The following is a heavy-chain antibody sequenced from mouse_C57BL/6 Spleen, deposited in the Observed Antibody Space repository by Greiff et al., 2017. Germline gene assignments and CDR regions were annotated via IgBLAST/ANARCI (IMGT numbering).Heavy chain of an antibody. D-gene: IGHD1-1*01. CDR1: GYAFSSSW. Sequence: QVQLQQSGPELVKPGASVTISCTASGYAFSSSWLNWVKQRPGKGLEWIGRIYPGDGDTNYNGKFKGKATLTADKSSSTAYMQLSSLTSEDSAVYFCAANLLLRYWGQGTTLTVSS. J-gene: IGHJ2*01. CDR3: AANLLLRY. V-gene: IGHV1-82*01. CDR2: IYPGDGDT.